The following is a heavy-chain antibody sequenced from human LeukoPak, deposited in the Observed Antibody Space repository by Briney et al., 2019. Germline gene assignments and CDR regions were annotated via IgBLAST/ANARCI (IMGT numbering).Heavy chain of an antibody. Sequence: PGGSPRLSCAASGFTFSSYEMNWVRQAPGKGLEWISYISSSSVTIYYADSVKGRFTISRDNAKNSLYLQMNSLRAKDTAVYYCTRLHGGYPFDYWGQGTLVTVSS. CDR1: GFTFSSYE. CDR2: ISSSSVTI. CDR3: TRLHGGYPFDY. J-gene: IGHJ4*02. D-gene: IGHD2-15*01. V-gene: IGHV3-48*03.